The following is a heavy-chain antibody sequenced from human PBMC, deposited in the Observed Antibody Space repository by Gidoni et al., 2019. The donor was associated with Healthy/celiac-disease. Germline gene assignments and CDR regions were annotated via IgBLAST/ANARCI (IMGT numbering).Heavy chain of an antibody. CDR2: IWYDVSNK. J-gene: IGHJ4*02. CDR1: GFTFSSYG. Sequence: QVQLVESGGGVVQPGRSLRLSSAACGFTFSSYGMHRVRQAPGKGMEWVAVIWYDVSNKYYADSVKGRFTISRDNSKNTLYLQMNSLRAEDTAVYYCARDRLGPFDYWGQGTLVTVSS. CDR3: ARDRLGPFDY. D-gene: IGHD5-12*01. V-gene: IGHV3-33*01.